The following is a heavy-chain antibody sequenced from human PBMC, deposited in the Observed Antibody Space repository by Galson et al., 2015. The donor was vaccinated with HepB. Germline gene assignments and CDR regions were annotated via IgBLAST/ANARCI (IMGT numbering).Heavy chain of an antibody. CDR1: GFTFSNYI. CDR2: ITGNGGDT. Sequence: SLRLSCAASGAASGFTFSNYIMNWVRQAPGKGLEWVSTITGNGGDTYYADSVKGRFTISRDNSKSTLYLQMNNLRGEDTAIYYCAERGPNWGAFDSWGQGTLVTVSS. J-gene: IGHJ4*02. V-gene: IGHV3-23*01. CDR3: AERGPNWGAFDS. D-gene: IGHD7-27*01.